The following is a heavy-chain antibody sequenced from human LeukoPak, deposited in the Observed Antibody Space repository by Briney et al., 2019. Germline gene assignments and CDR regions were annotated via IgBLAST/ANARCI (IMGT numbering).Heavy chain of an antibody. CDR1: GFIFSNYY. J-gene: IGHJ4*02. D-gene: IGHD2-15*01. CDR3: ARDLSLYCSGGSCYSLNY. Sequence: GGSLRLSCAASGFIFSNYYLNWVRQAPGKGLVWVSRINSDGSSTSYADSVKGRFTISRDNAKNTLYLQMNSLRAEDTAVYYCARDLSLYCSGGSCYSLNYWGQGTLVTVSS. V-gene: IGHV3-74*01. CDR2: INSDGSST.